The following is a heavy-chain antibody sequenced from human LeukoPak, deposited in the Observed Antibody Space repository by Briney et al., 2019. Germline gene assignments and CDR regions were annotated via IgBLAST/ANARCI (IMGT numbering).Heavy chain of an antibody. Sequence: GGSLRLSCAASGFTFSSYGMSWVRQAPGKGLEWVSAISGSGGSTYYADSVKGRFTISRDNSKNTLYLQMNSLRAEDTAVYYCAKDGQQLVENWFDPRGQGTLVTVSS. D-gene: IGHD6-13*01. V-gene: IGHV3-23*01. J-gene: IGHJ5*02. CDR3: AKDGQQLVENWFDP. CDR1: GFTFSSYG. CDR2: ISGSGGST.